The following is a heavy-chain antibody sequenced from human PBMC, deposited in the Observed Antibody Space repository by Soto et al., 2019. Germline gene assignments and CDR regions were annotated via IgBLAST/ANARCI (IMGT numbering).Heavy chain of an antibody. CDR1: GFTFSSYA. CDR3: AKDLLSYYDFWSGYPAPFDY. V-gene: IGHV3-23*01. CDR2: ISGSGGST. J-gene: IGHJ4*02. D-gene: IGHD3-3*01. Sequence: GGSLRLSCAASGFTFSSYAMSWVRQAPGKGLEWVSAISGSGGSTYYADSVKGRFTISRDSSKNTLYLQMNSLRAEDTAVYYCAKDLLSYYDFWSGYPAPFDYWGQGTLVTVSS.